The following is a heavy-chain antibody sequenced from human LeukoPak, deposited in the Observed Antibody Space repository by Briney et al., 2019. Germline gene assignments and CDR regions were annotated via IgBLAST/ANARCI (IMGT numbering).Heavy chain of an antibody. J-gene: IGHJ4*02. CDR3: ARGWSIGIDN. CDR1: GFTVSRHY. V-gene: IGHV3-53*01. D-gene: IGHD3-3*01. Sequence: GGSLRLSCATSGFTVSRHYMRWVRQAPGKGLEWVCVIYRGGNTYYADAVKGRFTISRDNSKNKVYLQMNSLRAEDTAVYYCARGWSIGIDNWGRGPVVSVSS. CDR2: IYRGGNT.